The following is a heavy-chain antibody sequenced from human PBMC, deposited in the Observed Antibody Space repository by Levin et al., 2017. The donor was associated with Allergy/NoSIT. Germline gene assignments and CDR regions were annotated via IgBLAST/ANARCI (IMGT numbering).Heavy chain of an antibody. CDR2: ISGSGGST. Sequence: GGSLRLSCAASGFTFSSYAMSWVRQAPGKGLEWVSAISGSGGSTYYADSVKGRFTISRDNSKNTLYLQMNSLRAEDTAVYYCAKDSFVVVVPAAPPGYYFDYWGQGTLVTVSS. V-gene: IGHV3-23*01. D-gene: IGHD2-2*01. CDR1: GFTFSSYA. CDR3: AKDSFVVVVPAAPPGYYFDY. J-gene: IGHJ4*02.